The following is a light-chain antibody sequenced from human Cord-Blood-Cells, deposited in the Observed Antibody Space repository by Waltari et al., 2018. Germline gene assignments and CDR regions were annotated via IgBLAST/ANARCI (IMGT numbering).Light chain of an antibody. V-gene: IGKV2-28*01. CDR3: MQALQTPYS. CDR1: QSLLHSNGYNY. J-gene: IGKJ2*03. CDR2: LGS. Sequence: DLVMTQSPLSLPVTPGEPDSISCRSSQSLLHSNGYNYLDWYLQKPGQSPQLLIYLGSNRASGVPDRFSGSGSCTDFTLKISRVEAEDVGVYYCMQALQTPYSFGQGTKLEIK.